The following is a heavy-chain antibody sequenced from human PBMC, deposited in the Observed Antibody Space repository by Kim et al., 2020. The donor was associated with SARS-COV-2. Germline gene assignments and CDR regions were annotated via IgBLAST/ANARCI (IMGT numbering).Heavy chain of an antibody. J-gene: IGHJ6*02. D-gene: IGHD2-2*01. CDR2: ISSSSSYI. CDR1: GFTFSSYS. CDR3: ARDRAVVPAAMMGYYYYGMDV. V-gene: IGHV3-21*01. Sequence: GGSLRLSCAASGFTFSSYSMNWVRQAPGKGLEWVSSISSSSSYIYYADSVKGRFTISRDNAKNSLYLQMNSLRAEDTAVYYCARDRAVVPAAMMGYYYYGMDVWGQGTTVTVSS.